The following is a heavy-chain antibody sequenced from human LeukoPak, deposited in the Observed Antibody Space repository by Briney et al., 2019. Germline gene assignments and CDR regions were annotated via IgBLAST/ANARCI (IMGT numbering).Heavy chain of an antibody. V-gene: IGHV4-38-2*02. CDR2: IYLSGIT. CDR3: ARDWKQQLVFGGWCDP. J-gene: IGHJ5*02. D-gene: IGHD6-13*01. Sequence: SETPSHTSIHSGYSTSIGNYWGWFRQPPGKGLEWIRSIYLSGITYYNPSLKSRITISVDTSKNQFSLKPSSVTAADTAVYYCARDWKQQLVFGGWCDPWGHGTLVTVYS. CDR1: GYSTSIGNY.